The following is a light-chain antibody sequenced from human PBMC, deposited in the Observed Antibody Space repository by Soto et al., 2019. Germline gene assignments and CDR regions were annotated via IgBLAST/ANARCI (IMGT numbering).Light chain of an antibody. CDR2: GAS. J-gene: IGKJ5*01. CDR3: QQRSNWPPIT. V-gene: IGKV3D-20*02. CDR1: QSVSSSY. Sequence: EIVLTQSPGTLSLSPWERATLSCRVSQSVSSSYLAWYQQKPGQAPRLLIYGASSRATGIPDRFSGSGSGTDFTLTISSLEPEDFAVYYCQQRSNWPPITFGQGTRLEIK.